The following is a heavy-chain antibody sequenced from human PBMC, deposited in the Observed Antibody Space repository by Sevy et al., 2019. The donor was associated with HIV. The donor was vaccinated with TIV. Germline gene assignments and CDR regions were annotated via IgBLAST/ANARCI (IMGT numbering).Heavy chain of an antibody. V-gene: IGHV1-2*02. Sequence: ASVKVSCKASGYTFTGYYMHWVRQAPGQGLEWMGWINPNSGGTNYAQKFQGRVTMTRATSTSTAYMELSRLGYDDTAVYYCARRIAVAGINWFDPWGQGTLVTVSS. D-gene: IGHD6-19*01. CDR2: INPNSGGT. CDR1: GYTFTGYY. CDR3: ARRIAVAGINWFDP. J-gene: IGHJ5*02.